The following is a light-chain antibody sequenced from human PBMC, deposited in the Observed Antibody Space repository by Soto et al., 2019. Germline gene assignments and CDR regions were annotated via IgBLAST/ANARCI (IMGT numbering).Light chain of an antibody. Sequence: QSVLTQPPSASGSPGQSVTISCTGTRXDVVGYNNVSWYHHHPGKAPKLMIYEVNKRPSGVPDRFSGSKSGNTASLTVSGLQAEDESDYYCSSYAGSNIFYVFGTGTKVTV. CDR1: RXDVVGYNN. CDR3: SSYAGSNIFYV. CDR2: EVN. J-gene: IGLJ1*01. V-gene: IGLV2-8*01.